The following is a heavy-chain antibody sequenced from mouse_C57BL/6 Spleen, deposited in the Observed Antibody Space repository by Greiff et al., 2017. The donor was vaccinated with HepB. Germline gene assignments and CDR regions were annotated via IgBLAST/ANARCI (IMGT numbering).Heavy chain of an antibody. CDR2: INPSTGGT. V-gene: IGHV1-42*01. CDR3: ARYYGSSHWYFDV. D-gene: IGHD1-1*01. CDR1: GYSFTGYY. J-gene: IGHJ1*03. Sequence: EVQLVESGPELVKPGASVKISCKASGYSFTGYYMNWVKQSPEKSLEWIGEINPSTGGTTYNQKFKAKATLTVDKSSSTAYMQLKSLTSEDSAVYYCARYYGSSHWYFDVWGTGTTVTVSS.